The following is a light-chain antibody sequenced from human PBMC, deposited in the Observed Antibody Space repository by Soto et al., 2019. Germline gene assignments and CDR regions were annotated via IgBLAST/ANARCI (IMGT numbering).Light chain of an antibody. CDR3: QQTYTAPWT. V-gene: IGKV1-39*01. J-gene: IGKJ1*01. CDR1: QRISTF. Sequence: DIQMTQSPSSLSASVGDRVTITCRASQRISTFLNWYQQKPGKAPRLLIYTASSLQSGVPSRFTGSGSGTDFTLTISSLQPEDFATYYCQQTYTAPWTFGQGTTVEIK. CDR2: TAS.